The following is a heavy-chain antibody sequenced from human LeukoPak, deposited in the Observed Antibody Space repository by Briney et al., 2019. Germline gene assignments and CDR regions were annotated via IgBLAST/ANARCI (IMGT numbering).Heavy chain of an antibody. CDR1: GVSISTYY. CDR2: IYYSGNT. D-gene: IGHD5-18*01. Sequence: PSETLSLTCTVSGVSISTYYWSWIRQPPGKGLEWIGYIYYSGNTNYNPSLKSRVTMSVDTSKNQFSLNLSSVTAADTAVYYCARGYSYYFFDYWGQGTLVTVSS. CDR3: ARGYSYYFFDY. J-gene: IGHJ4*02. V-gene: IGHV4-59*08.